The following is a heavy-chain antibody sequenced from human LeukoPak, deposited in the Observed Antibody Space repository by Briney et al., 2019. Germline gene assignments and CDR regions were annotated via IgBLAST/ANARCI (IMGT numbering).Heavy chain of an antibody. CDR2: IYYSGYT. D-gene: IGHD6-19*01. Sequence: PWETVSLTCTVSGGSISSYYWSWIRQPPGKGLEWIGYIYYSGYTNYNPSLKSRVTISVDTSKNQFSLKLSSVTAADTAVYYCARLGSGWYTIFDYWGQRTLVTHSS. CDR1: GGSISSYY. J-gene: IGHJ4*02. CDR3: ARLGSGWYTIFDY. V-gene: IGHV4-59*08.